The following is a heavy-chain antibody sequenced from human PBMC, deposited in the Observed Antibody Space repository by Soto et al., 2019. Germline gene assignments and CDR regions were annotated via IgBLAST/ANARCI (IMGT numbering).Heavy chain of an antibody. CDR3: ARGLSGYDFRSYWYSDL. D-gene: IGHD5-12*01. J-gene: IGHJ2*01. CDR1: GGTFSSYA. V-gene: IGHV1-69*01. Sequence: QVQLVQSGAEVKKPGSSVKVSCKASGGTFSSYAISWVRQAPGQGLEWMGGIIPIFGTANYAQKFQGRVTITADESTSTAYMEQSSLRSEDTAVYYCARGLSGYDFRSYWYSDLWGRGTLVTVSS. CDR2: IIPIFGTA.